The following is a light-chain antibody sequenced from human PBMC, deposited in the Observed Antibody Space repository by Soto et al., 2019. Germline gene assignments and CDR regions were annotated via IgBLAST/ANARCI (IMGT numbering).Light chain of an antibody. CDR3: QQYNNWPWT. J-gene: IGKJ1*01. CDR2: GAS. V-gene: IGKV3-15*01. CDR1: QSVSSN. Sequence: EIVMTQSPATLSVSPGERATLSCRASQSVSSNLAWYQQKPGQAPRLLIYGASTRATGIPARFSGSGSGTEFTLTXXXXXXXXXXXYXCQQYNNWPWTFGQGTKVEIK.